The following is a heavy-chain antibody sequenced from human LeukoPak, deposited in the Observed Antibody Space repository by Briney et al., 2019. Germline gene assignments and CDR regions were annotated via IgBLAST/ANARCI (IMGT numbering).Heavy chain of an antibody. D-gene: IGHD3-22*01. CDR1: GYTFTSYY. Sequence: ASVKVSCKASGYTFTSYYMYWVRQAPGQGLEWMGIINPSGGSTSYAQKFQGRVTLTTDTSTSTAYMELRSLRSDDTAVYYCARDLYYYDSSGYSWRDTFDIWGQGTMVTVSS. V-gene: IGHV1-46*01. J-gene: IGHJ3*02. CDR2: INPSGGST. CDR3: ARDLYYYDSSGYSWRDTFDI.